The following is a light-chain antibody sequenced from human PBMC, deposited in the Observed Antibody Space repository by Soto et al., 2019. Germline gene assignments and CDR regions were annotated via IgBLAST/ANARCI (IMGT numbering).Light chain of an antibody. CDR1: QSVLYSSNNKNY. Sequence: DIVMTQSPDSLAVSLGERATINCKSSQSVLYSSNNKNYLALYQQKPGQPPKLLIYWASTRESGVPDRFSGSGSWTDFTLTISSLKAEDVAVYYCYQYYNGPYTFGQGTKLEIK. V-gene: IGKV4-1*01. J-gene: IGKJ2*01. CDR3: YQYYNGPYT. CDR2: WAS.